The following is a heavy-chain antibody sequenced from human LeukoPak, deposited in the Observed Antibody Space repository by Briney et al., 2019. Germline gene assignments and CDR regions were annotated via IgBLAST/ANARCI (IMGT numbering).Heavy chain of an antibody. D-gene: IGHD2-2*01. V-gene: IGHV3-30-3*01. CDR2: ISYDGSNK. J-gene: IGHJ4*02. CDR3: ARRYCSSTSCPIDY. Sequence: QPGGSLRLSCAASGFTFSSYAMLWVRQAPGKGLEWVAVISYDGSNKYYADSVKGRFTISRDNSKNTLYLQMNSLRAEDTAVYYCARRYCSSTSCPIDYWGQGTLVTVSS. CDR1: GFTFSSYA.